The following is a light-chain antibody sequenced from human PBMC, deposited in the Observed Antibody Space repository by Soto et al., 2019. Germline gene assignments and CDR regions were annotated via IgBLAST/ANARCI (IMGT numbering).Light chain of an antibody. J-gene: IGKJ1*01. V-gene: IGKV4-1*01. CDR3: HQYYSAPWT. Sequence: DIVMTQSPDSLAVSLGERATINCKSSQSVLYSSNDKNFLTWYQQKPGQPPKLLIYWASTRESGVPDRFSGSGSGTDFTLTISSLQAEDVAVYYCHQYYSAPWTFRQGTKVEIK. CDR2: WAS. CDR1: QSVLYSSNDKNF.